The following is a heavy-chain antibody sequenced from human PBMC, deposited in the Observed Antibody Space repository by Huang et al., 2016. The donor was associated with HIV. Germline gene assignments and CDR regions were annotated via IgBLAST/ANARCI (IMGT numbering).Heavy chain of an antibody. CDR2: VSSRGMV. V-gene: IGHV4-39*01. CDR3: VRQTAPTNGVYNFFLRY. J-gene: IGHJ4*02. D-gene: IGHD2-8*01. CDR1: GGSVNNHNYY. Sequence: LLQESGPGLVKPSETLSLTCDVSGGSVNNHNYYWGWIRQTPGKGLEWIGGVSSRGMVFTNPSLSNRVVLSIDTSNYRFLLTLKTVTAADSAVYYCVRQTAPTNGVYNFFLRYWGPGSLVTVSS.